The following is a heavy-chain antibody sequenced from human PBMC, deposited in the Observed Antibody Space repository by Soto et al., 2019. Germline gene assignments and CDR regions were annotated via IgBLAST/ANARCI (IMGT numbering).Heavy chain of an antibody. CDR2: ITASGGST. Sequence: LVESGGGLVKTGGSIRLSCTGSDFTFSNFVMSWVRQVPGKGLEWLSCITASGGSTYYADSVKGRFSVSRDNSKNTLYLQLNSLEAEDTAVYHCAVHLGQNYYTLDVWGRGTTVHVSS. CDR1: DFTFSNFV. CDR3: AVHLGQNYYTLDV. V-gene: IGHV3-23*04. J-gene: IGHJ6*02.